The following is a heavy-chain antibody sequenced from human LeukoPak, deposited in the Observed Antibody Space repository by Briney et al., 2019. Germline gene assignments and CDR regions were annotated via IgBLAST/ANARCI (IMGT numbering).Heavy chain of an antibody. D-gene: IGHD5-18*01. CDR2: IYTSGST. V-gene: IGHV4-4*07. J-gene: IGHJ4*02. CDR3: ARNTYGTFDY. CDR1: VGSIRNNF. Sequence: SETLSLTCTVSVGSIRNNFWNWIRQPAGKGLEWIGRIYTSGSTNYNPSLKSRLTMSVDTSKNEFSLKLISVTAADTAVYYCARNTYGTFDYWGQGTLVTVSS.